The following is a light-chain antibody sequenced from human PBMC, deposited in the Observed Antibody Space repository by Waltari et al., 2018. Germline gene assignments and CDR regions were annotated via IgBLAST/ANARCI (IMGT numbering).Light chain of an antibody. CDR3: SPYAGITNWV. V-gene: IGLV2-8*01. CDR2: EVS. J-gene: IGLJ3*02. CDR1: SSDVGGYNY. Sequence: QSALTQPPSASGSPGQSVTISCTGTSSDVGGYNYVSWYQQYPGKAPELIIYEVSRRPPGVPDRFAGSKSGNTASLTVSGLQAEDEADYYCSPYAGITNWVFGGGTKLTVL.